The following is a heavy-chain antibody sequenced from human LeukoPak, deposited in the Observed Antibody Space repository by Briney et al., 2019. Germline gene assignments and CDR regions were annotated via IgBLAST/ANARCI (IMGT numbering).Heavy chain of an antibody. Sequence: PGGSLRLSCAASGFTFSSYWMSWVRQAPGKGLEWVANIKQDGSEKCYVDSVKGRFTISRDNAKNSLYLQMNSLRAEDTAVYYCARDPLVYCGGDCYFNYFDYWGQGTLVTVSS. D-gene: IGHD2-21*01. V-gene: IGHV3-7*01. CDR2: IKQDGSEK. CDR3: ARDPLVYCGGDCYFNYFDY. CDR1: GFTFSSYW. J-gene: IGHJ4*02.